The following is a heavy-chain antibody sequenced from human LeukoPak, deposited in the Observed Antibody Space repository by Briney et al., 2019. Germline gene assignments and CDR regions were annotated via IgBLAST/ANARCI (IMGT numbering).Heavy chain of an antibody. D-gene: IGHD5-18*01. Sequence: SETLSLTCTVSGGSISSGDYYWSWIRQHPMKGLEWIGYIYYSGTTYYNPSLESRVTISVDTSKNQFSLKLSSMTAADMAVYYCARVGSPITAFFDCWGQGTLVSVSS. V-gene: IGHV4-31*03. CDR2: IYYSGTT. CDR3: ARVGSPITAFFDC. J-gene: IGHJ4*02. CDR1: GGSISSGDYY.